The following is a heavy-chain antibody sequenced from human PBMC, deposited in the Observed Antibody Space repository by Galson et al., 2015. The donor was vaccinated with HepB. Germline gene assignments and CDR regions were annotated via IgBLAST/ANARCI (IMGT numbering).Heavy chain of an antibody. V-gene: IGHV1-46*04. CDR3: ARAGVAVAEYMSAFDI. Sequence: SVKVSCKASGYTFTSYYMHWVRQAPGQGLEWMGIINPSGGSTSYAQKLQGRVTMTRDTSTSTVYMELSSLRSEDTAVYYCARAGVAVAEYMSAFDIWGQGTMVTVSS. D-gene: IGHD6-19*01. CDR1: GYTFTSYY. CDR2: INPSGGST. J-gene: IGHJ3*02.